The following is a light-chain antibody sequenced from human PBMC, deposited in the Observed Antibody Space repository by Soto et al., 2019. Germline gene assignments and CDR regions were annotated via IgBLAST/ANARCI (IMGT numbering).Light chain of an antibody. CDR1: SSDVGGYDF. V-gene: IGLV2-11*01. Sequence: QSVLTQPRSVSGSPGQSVTISCTGTSSDVGGYDFVSWYQQHPGKAPKLMISDVSKRPSGVPDRFSGSKSGNTASLTISGLQDEDDADYYCCSYAGDLALFGGGTKLTVL. CDR3: CSYAGDLAL. J-gene: IGLJ2*01. CDR2: DVS.